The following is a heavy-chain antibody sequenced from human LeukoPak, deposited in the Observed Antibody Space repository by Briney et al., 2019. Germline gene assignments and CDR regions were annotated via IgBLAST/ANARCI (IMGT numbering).Heavy chain of an antibody. J-gene: IGHJ4*02. CDR3: AREGVRIAARPFDY. V-gene: IGHV4-4*08. CDR1: GGSISSYY. D-gene: IGHD6-6*01. CDR2: IYYSGST. Sequence: SETLSLTCTVSGGSISSYYWSWIRQPPGKGLEWIGYIYYSGSTNYNPSLKSRVTISVDTSKNQFSLKLSSVTAADTAVYYCAREGVRIAARPFDYWGQGTLVTVSS.